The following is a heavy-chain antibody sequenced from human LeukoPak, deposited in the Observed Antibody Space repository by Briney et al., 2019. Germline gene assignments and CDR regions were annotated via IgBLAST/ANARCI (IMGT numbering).Heavy chain of an antibody. J-gene: IGHJ4*02. V-gene: IGHV3-66*01. CDR3: ARDQDYGSGSYVSGVDY. CDR2: IYSGGST. D-gene: IGHD3-10*01. CDR1: GFTVGSNY. Sequence: GGSLRLSCAASGFTVGSNYMSWVRQAPGKGLEWVSVIYSGGSTYYADSVKGRFTISRDNSKNTLYLQMNSLRAEDTAVYYCARDQDYGSGSYVSGVDYWGQGTLVTVSS.